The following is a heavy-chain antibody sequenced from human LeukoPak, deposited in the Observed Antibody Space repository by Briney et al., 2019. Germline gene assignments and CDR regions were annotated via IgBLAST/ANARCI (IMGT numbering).Heavy chain of an antibody. CDR1: GYSFTSYW. D-gene: IGHD6-19*01. J-gene: IGHJ4*02. CDR3: ARGSSGYYSRWMVDY. CDR2: IYPGDSDT. Sequence: GESLKISCKGSGYSFTSYWIGWVRQMPGKGLEWMGIIYPGDSDTRYSPSFQGQVTISADKSISTAYLQWSSLKASDTAMYYCARGSSGYYSRWMVDYWGRGTLVTVSS. V-gene: IGHV5-51*01.